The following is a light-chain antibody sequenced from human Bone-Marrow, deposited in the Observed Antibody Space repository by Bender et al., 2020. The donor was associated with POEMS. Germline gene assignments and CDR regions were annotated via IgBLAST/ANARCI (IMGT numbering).Light chain of an antibody. CDR2: TNN. CDR3: NSFTSSSTWV. Sequence: QSVLTQPPSVSGTPGQRVTISCSGSGSNIGGYPVNWYQQLPGTAPRLLIYTNNERPSGVPNRFSGSKSGNTASLTISGLQAEDEADYYCNSFTSSSTWVFGGGTKLTVL. CDR1: GSNIGGYP. V-gene: IGLV1-44*01. J-gene: IGLJ3*02.